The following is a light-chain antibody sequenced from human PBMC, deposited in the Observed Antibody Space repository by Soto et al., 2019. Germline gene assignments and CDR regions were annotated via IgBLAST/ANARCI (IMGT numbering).Light chain of an antibody. Sequence: QSALTPPASVSGSPGQAITISCTGTSSDVGGYNYVSWYQQHPGKAPKLMIYDVTNRPSGVSNRFSGSKSGNTASLTISGVQGEDEADYYCSSYTTSSTLVFGGGTQLTVL. V-gene: IGLV2-14*01. CDR2: DVT. J-gene: IGLJ3*02. CDR3: SSYTTSSTLV. CDR1: SSDVGGYNY.